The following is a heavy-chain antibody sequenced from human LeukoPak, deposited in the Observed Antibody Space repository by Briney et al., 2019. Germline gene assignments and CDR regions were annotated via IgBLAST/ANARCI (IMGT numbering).Heavy chain of an antibody. CDR2: ISSSGSTI. CDR3: AREGAAYCGGDCYSGRFDP. D-gene: IGHD2-21*02. V-gene: IGHV3-48*03. Sequence: GGSLRLSCAASGFTFSSYEMNWVRQAPGKGLEWVSYISSSGSTIYYADSVKGRFTISRDNAKNSLYLQMNSLRAEDTAVYDCAREGAAYCGGDCYSGRFDPWGQGTLVTVSS. CDR1: GFTFSSYE. J-gene: IGHJ5*02.